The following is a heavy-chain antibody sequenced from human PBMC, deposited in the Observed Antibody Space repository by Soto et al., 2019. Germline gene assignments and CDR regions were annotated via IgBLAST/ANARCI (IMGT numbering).Heavy chain of an antibody. V-gene: IGHV3-74*01. CDR2: ISTDGSVT. Sequence: EVQLVESGGGLVQPGGSLRLSCAASGLTFSSYWMHWVRQAPGKGLVWVSRISTDGSVTTYADSVKGRFTISRDNAKNALYLQLHGLRTEDTAVHYWARAPYSSGWWGFDCWGQGTLVTVSS. J-gene: IGHJ4*02. D-gene: IGHD6-19*01. CDR1: GLTFSSYW. CDR3: ARAPYSSGWWGFDC.